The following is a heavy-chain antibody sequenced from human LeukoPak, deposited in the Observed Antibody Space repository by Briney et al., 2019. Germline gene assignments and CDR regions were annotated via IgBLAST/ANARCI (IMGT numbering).Heavy chain of an antibody. CDR3: ARGEREPGYCSSTSCYLSWFDY. CDR1: GGSFSGYY. J-gene: IGHJ4*02. V-gene: IGHV4-34*01. CDR2: INHSGST. D-gene: IGHD2-2*01. Sequence: SETLSLTCAVYGGSFSGYYWSWIRQPPGKGLEWIGEINHSGSTNYNPSLKSRVTISVDTSKNQFSLKLSSVTAADTAVYYCARGEREPGYCSSTSCYLSWFDYWGQGTLVTVSS.